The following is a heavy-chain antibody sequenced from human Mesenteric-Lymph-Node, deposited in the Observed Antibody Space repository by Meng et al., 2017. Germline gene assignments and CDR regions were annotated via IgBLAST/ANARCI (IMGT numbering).Heavy chain of an antibody. D-gene: IGHD6-13*01. J-gene: IGHJ6*02. CDR2: IHPGDGNT. CDR1: GFTFTSYA. V-gene: IGHV1-3*01. CDR3: ARDFAGIAATGRNYFYYAMDV. Sequence: ASVKVSCKASGFTFTSYAMHWVRQAPGQRLEWMGWIHPGDGNTRYSQQFQGTVAFTRDTSATTAYMELSSLRSEDTAVYYCARDFAGIAATGRNYFYYAMDVWGQGTTVTVSS.